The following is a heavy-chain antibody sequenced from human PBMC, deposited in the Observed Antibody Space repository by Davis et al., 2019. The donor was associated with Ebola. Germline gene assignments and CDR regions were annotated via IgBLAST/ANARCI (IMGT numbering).Heavy chain of an antibody. CDR1: GYTFTSYA. CDR2: INAGNGNT. CDR3: ARESEHYDTGAFDI. V-gene: IGHV1-3*01. Sequence: ASVQVSCQASGYTFTSYAMHWVRQAPGQRLEWMGWINAGNGNTKYSQKFQGRVTITRDTSASTAYMELSSLRSEDTAVYYCARESEHYDTGAFDIWGQGTMVTVSS. J-gene: IGHJ3*02. D-gene: IGHD3-22*01.